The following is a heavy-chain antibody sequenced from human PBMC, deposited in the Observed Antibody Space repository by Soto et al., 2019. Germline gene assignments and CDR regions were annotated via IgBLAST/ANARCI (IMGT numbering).Heavy chain of an antibody. CDR2: ISGSGGST. J-gene: IGHJ6*02. CDR1: GFTFRNYT. D-gene: IGHD3-10*01. V-gene: IGHV3-23*01. CDR3: AKGRSGVRGVMGYYGMDV. Sequence: PGGSLRLSCAPSGFTFRNYTMHWVRQAPGKGLEWVSAISGSGGSTYYADSVKGRFTISRDNSKNTLYLQMNSLRAEDTAVYYCAKGRSGVRGVMGYYGMDVWGQGTTVTVSS.